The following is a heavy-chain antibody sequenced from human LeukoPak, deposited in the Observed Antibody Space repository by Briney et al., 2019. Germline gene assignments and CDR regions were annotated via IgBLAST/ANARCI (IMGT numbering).Heavy chain of an antibody. V-gene: IGHV3-7*01. CDR1: GFTFSTYW. J-gene: IGHJ4*02. CDR2: IKVDGSGK. CDR3: ARDSSGYQ. Sequence: GGSLRLSCAASGFTFSTYWMSWVRQAPGKGLEWVANIKVDGSGKYYGDSVKGRFTISRDNAKNSLYLQMNSLRAEDTAVYYCARDSSGYQWGQGTLVTVSS. D-gene: IGHD3-22*01.